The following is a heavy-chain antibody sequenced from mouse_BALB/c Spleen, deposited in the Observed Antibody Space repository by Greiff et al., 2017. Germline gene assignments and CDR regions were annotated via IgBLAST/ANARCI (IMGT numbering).Heavy chain of an antibody. Sequence: VQLQQSGTVLARPGASVKMSCKASGYSFTSYWMHWVKQRPGQGLEWIGAIYPGNSDTSYNQKFKGKAKLTAVTSASTAYMELSSLTNEDSAVYYCTRGDYYGYGGAMDYWGQGTSVTVSS. CDR1: GYSFTSYW. CDR3: TRGDYYGYGGAMDY. CDR2: IYPGNSDT. J-gene: IGHJ4*01. V-gene: IGHV1-5*01. D-gene: IGHD1-2*01.